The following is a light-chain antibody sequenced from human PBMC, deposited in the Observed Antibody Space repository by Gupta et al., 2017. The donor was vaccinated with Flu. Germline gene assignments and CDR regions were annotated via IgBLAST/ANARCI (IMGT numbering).Light chain of an antibody. J-gene: IGKJ4*01. CDR2: GAS. V-gene: IGKV3-15*01. Sequence: EIVMTQSPATLSVSPGERATLSCRASQSVSSNLAWYQQKPGQAPRLLIYGASTSATAIPARFSGSGSGTEFTLTISSLQSEDFAVYYCHQDNNWPITFGGGTKVEIK. CDR1: QSVSSN. CDR3: HQDNNWPIT.